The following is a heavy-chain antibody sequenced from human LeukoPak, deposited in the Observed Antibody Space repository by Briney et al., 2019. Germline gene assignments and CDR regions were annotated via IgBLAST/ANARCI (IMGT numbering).Heavy chain of an antibody. Sequence: SGPTLVNPTQTLTLICTFSGFSLTTNGMRVSWIRQTPGKALEWLARIDWDDSKFYSTSLKTRLTISKDTSINQVVLTMTNMDPVDTATYYCARTPRGTCYDYWGQGTLVTVSS. CDR1: GFSLTTNGMR. J-gene: IGHJ4*02. CDR3: ARTPRGTCYDY. V-gene: IGHV2-70*04. CDR2: IDWDDSK. D-gene: IGHD2-15*01.